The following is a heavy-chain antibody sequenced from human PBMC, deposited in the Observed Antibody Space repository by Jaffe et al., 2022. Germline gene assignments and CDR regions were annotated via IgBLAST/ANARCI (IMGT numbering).Heavy chain of an antibody. CDR2: INHSGST. V-gene: IGHV4-34*01. J-gene: IGHJ6*03. D-gene: IGHD1-1*01. CDR3: ARFTTVREGVQTKKRHMDV. Sequence: QVQLQQWGAGLLKPSETLSLTCAVYGGSFSGYYWSWIRQPPGKGLEWIGEINHSGSTNYNPSLKSRVTISVDTSKNQFSLKLSSVTAADTAVYYCARFTTVREGVQTKKRHMDVWGKGTTVTVSS. CDR1: GGSFSGYY.